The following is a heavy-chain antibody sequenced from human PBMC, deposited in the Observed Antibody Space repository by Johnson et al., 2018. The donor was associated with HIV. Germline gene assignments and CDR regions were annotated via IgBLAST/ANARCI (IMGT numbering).Heavy chain of an antibody. Sequence: QVQLVESGGGVVQPGRSLRLSCAASGFTFSSYAMHWVRQAPGKGLEWVAVISYDGSNKYYADSVKGRFTISRDNSKNTLYLQMNSLRAEDTAVYYSASDHSSSWTPGDAFDIWGQGTMVTVSS. D-gene: IGHD6-13*01. CDR1: GFTFSSYA. CDR3: ASDHSSSWTPGDAFDI. J-gene: IGHJ3*02. V-gene: IGHV3-30*04. CDR2: ISYDGSNK.